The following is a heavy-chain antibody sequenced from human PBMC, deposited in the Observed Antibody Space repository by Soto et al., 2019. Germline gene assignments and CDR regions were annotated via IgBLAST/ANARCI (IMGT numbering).Heavy chain of an antibody. CDR3: ARFLARSYYYYGMDV. CDR1: GGTFSSYA. CDR2: IIPIFGTA. Sequence: SSLKVSCKASGGTFSSYAISWVRQCPGQGLGWMGGIIPIFGTANYAQKFQGRVTITADESTSTAYMELSSLRSEDTAVYYCARFLARSYYYYGMDVWGQGTTVTVSS. J-gene: IGHJ6*02. D-gene: IGHD6-6*01. V-gene: IGHV1-69*13.